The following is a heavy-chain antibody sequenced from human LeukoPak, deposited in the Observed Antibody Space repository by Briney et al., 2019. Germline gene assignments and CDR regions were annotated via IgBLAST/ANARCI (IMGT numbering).Heavy chain of an antibody. D-gene: IGHD3-22*01. J-gene: IGHJ4*02. CDR1: GGSFSGYY. V-gene: IGHV4-34*01. Sequence: SETLSLTCAVYGGSFSGYYWSWLRQPPGKGLEWIGEINHSGSTNYNPSLKSRVTISVDTSKNQFSLKLSSVTAADTAVYYCARGGHYYDSSGSSGLDYWGQGTLVTVSS. CDR2: INHSGST. CDR3: ARGGHYYDSSGSSGLDY.